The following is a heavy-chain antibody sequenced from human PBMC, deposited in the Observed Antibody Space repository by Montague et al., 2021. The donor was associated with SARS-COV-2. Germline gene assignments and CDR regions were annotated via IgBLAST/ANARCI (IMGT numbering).Heavy chain of an antibody. D-gene: IGHD3-22*01. J-gene: IGHJ5*02. CDR2: INHSGST. V-gene: IGHV4-34*01. CDR3: ARGPRITMIVVVITDIWFDP. Sequence: SETLSLTCAVYGGSFSGYYWSWNRQPPGKGLEWIGEINHSGSTNYNPSLKSRVTISVDTSKNQFSLKLSSVTAADTAVYYCARGPRITMIVVVITDIWFDPWGQGTLVTVSS. CDR1: GGSFSGYY.